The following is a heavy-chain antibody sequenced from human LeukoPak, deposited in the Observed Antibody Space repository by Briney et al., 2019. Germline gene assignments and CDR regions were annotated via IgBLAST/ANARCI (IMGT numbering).Heavy chain of an antibody. D-gene: IGHD1-26*01. CDR2: ISSSSSYI. CDR1: GFTFSSYG. V-gene: IGHV3-21*01. CDR3: AREGIVGATGFDY. Sequence: GGSLRLSCAASGFTFSSYGMHWVRQAPGKGLEWVSSISSSSSYIYYADSVKGRFTISRDNAKNSLYLQMNSLRAEDTAVYYCAREGIVGATGFDYWGQGTLVTVSS. J-gene: IGHJ4*02.